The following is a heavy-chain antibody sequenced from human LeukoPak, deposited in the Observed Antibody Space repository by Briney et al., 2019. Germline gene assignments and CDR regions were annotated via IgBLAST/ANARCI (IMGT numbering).Heavy chain of an antibody. Sequence: GGSLRLSCAASGFTFSSYGMHWVRQAPGKGLEWVAVIWYDGSNRYYADSVKGRFTISRDNSKNTLYLQMNSLRAEDTAVYYCARNDKEDYVWGSYRYYFDYWGQGTLVTVSS. CDR1: GFTFSSYG. V-gene: IGHV3-33*01. D-gene: IGHD3-16*02. CDR2: IWYDGSNR. CDR3: ARNDKEDYVWGSYRYYFDY. J-gene: IGHJ4*02.